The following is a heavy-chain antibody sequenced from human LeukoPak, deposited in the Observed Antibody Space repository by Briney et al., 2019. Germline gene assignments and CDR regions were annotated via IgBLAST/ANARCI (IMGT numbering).Heavy chain of an antibody. D-gene: IGHD6-19*01. CDR3: ANFERTVAGPYNWFDP. CDR2: ISASRSNT. V-gene: IGHV3-23*01. CDR1: GFTFSNYA. Sequence: GGSVRLSCEASGFTFSNYAISWVRQAPGKGLEWMAGISASRSNTYYADYLKGRFTISRDDSRNTLYVQMNSLRADDTAVYYCANFERTVAGPYNWFDPWGQGTMVTVSS. J-gene: IGHJ5*02.